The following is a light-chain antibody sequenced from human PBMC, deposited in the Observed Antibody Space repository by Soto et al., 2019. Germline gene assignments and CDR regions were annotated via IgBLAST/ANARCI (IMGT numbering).Light chain of an antibody. CDR1: QGISSH. CDR3: QQVNSFPST. CDR2: AAS. Sequence: IQLTQSPSSLSASVGDRVTITCRASQGISSHLAWYQQKPGKAPKLLIYAASTLQPGVPSRFSGGGSGTDFTLTLSCLQPEDFATYYCQQVNSFPSTFGQGTRLEIK. J-gene: IGKJ5*01. V-gene: IGKV1-9*01.